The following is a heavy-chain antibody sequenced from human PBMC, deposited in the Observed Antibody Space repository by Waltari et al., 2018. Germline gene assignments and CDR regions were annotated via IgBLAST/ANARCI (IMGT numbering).Heavy chain of an antibody. Sequence: QVQLQQWGAGLLKPSETLSLTCAVYGGSFSGYYWTWIRPPPGKGLEWIGEINHSGSTNYNPSLKSRVTISVDTSKNQFSLKLSSVTAADTAVYYCARAWTTVTPNWFDPWGQGTLVTVSS. V-gene: IGHV4-34*01. CDR2: INHSGST. D-gene: IGHD4-17*01. CDR3: ARAWTTVTPNWFDP. J-gene: IGHJ5*02. CDR1: GGSFSGYY.